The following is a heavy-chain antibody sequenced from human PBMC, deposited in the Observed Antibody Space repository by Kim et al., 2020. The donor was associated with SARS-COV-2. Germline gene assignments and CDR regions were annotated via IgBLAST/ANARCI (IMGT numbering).Heavy chain of an antibody. D-gene: IGHD4-17*01. J-gene: IGHJ4*02. V-gene: IGHV3-48*02. Sequence: AEPVKGRLTIARDNAKNYLYLQMNSLRDEDTAVYYCARGGRDDYRSFDYWGQGTLVTVSS. CDR3: ARGGRDDYRSFDY.